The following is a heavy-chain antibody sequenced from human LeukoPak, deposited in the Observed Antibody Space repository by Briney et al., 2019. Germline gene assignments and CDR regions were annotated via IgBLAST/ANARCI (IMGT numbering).Heavy chain of an antibody. V-gene: IGHV4-38-2*02. CDR3: ARCLGFLIGSSWYPDAFDS. Sequence: SETLSLTCTVSGYSISSGYFWGWIRQPPGKGLEWIGVYHVGTTDYNPSLKSRVTITVDRSKNQISLKLRFVTAAATAVFYCARCLGFLIGSSWYPDAFDSWGQGRMVTV. J-gene: IGHJ3*02. CDR2: VYHVGTT. CDR1: GYSISSGYF. D-gene: IGHD6-13*01.